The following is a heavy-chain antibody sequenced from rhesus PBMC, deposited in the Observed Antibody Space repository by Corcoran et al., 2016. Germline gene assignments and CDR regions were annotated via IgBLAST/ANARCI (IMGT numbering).Heavy chain of an antibody. J-gene: IGHJ4*01. CDR2: FSGRGGTT. Sequence: QVQLQESGPGLVKPSETLSLTCAVTGGSISSNHWSWIRQPPGKGLEWIGRFSGRGGTTDFNPSLKSRVTISTDTSKNQFSLKLSSVTAADTAVYYCARERIAAAGIDYWGQGVLVTVSS. CDR1: GGSISSNH. CDR3: ARERIAAAGIDY. D-gene: IGHD6-25*01. V-gene: IGHV4-173*01.